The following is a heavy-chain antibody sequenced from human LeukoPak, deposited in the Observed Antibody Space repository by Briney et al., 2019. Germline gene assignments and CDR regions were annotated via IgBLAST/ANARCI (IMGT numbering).Heavy chain of an antibody. CDR3: AIINHPDGRVY. D-gene: IGHD5-24*01. CDR2: IYAGNSDD. V-gene: IGHV5-51*01. Sequence: GESLRISCQGFGYPFTTSWIGWVRQLPGKGLEWTAIIYAGNSDDKYSPSFQGQVSISTDRSISTAYLHWSSLKASDTAIYYCAIINHPDGRVYWGQGTLVTVSS. J-gene: IGHJ4*02. CDR1: GYPFTTSW.